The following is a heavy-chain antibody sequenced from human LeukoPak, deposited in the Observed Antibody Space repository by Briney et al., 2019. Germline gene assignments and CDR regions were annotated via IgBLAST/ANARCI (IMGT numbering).Heavy chain of an antibody. CDR2: INPSGGST. CDR1: GYTFTSYY. Sequence: GASVKVSCKASGYTFTSYYMHWVRQAPGQGLEWMGIINPSGGSTSYAQKFQGRVTMTKDTSTSTVYMELSSLRSEDTAVYYCARAVATPLYFDYWGQGTLVTVSS. CDR3: ARAVATPLYFDY. J-gene: IGHJ4*02. V-gene: IGHV1-46*03. D-gene: IGHD5-12*01.